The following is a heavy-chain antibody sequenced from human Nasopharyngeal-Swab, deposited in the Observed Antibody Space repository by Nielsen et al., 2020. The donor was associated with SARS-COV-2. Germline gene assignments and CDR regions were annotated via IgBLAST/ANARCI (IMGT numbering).Heavy chain of an antibody. V-gene: IGHV3-21*01. D-gene: IGHD2-2*01. CDR2: ISSSGSYM. CDR1: GFTSSDYT. J-gene: IGHJ4*02. CDR3: ASDSRY. Sequence: GGSLRLSCAASGFTSSDYTMNWVRQAPGQGLEWVSSISSSGSYMYYTDSVKGRFTMSRDNAKNSLYLQMNSLRAEDTAVYYCASDSRYWGQGTLVTVSS.